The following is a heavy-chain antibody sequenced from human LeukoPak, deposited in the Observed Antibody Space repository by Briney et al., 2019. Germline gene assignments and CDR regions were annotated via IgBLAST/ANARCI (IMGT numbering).Heavy chain of an antibody. CDR1: GYTFSDSY. CDR2: VYPKSGAT. D-gene: IGHD2-8*02. Sequence: GASVKVSCKASGYTFSDSYMHWVRQAPGQGLEWMGRVYPKSGATLYAQKFQGRVTLTTDTSVSTAYMELSSLGSDDTAVYYCRRTGGHDYWGQGTLVIVSS. CDR3: RRTGGHDY. V-gene: IGHV1-2*02. J-gene: IGHJ4*02.